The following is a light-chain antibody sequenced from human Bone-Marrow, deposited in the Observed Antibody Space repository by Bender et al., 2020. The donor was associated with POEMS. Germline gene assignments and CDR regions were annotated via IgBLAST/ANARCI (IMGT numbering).Light chain of an antibody. CDR3: SSHTRSNSLV. CDR2: DVI. Sequence: QSALAQPASVSGSPGQSITISCTGTSSDIGTHNYVSWYQQHPVIFPKLIIFDVIIRPSGVSNRFSGSKSGNTASLTNSWLQDEEEADYSCSSHTRSNSLVFGTGTKVTVL. V-gene: IGLV2-14*01. J-gene: IGLJ1*01. CDR1: SSDIGTHNY.